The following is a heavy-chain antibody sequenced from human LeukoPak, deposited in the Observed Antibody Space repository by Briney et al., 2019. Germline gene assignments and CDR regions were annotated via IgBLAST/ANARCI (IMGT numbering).Heavy chain of an antibody. CDR1: GGSISSYY. CDR2: IYYSGST. V-gene: IGHV4-59*12. D-gene: IGHD6-13*01. CDR3: ARERPGYSSSFDY. Sequence: PSGTLSLTCTVSGGSISSYYWSWIRQPPGKGLEWVGYIYYSGSTNYNPSLKSRVTISVDTSKKQFSLKLSSVTAAGKAVYYCARERPGYSSSFDYWGQGTLVTVSS. J-gene: IGHJ4*02.